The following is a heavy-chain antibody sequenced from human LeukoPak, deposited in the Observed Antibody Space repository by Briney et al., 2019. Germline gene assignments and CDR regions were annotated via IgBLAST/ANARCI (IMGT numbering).Heavy chain of an antibody. CDR2: INNDGSST. CDR1: GFTFSGNW. D-gene: IGHD6-19*01. CDR3: ARDLYSSDWYVGPLDS. V-gene: IGHV3-74*01. Sequence: PGGSLRLSCADSGFTFSGNWMHWVRQAPGKGLVWVSRINNDGSSTTYADSVKGRFTISRDNAKKMLYLQMNSLRAEDTAVYYCARDLYSSDWYVGPLDSWGQGTLVTVSS. J-gene: IGHJ4*02.